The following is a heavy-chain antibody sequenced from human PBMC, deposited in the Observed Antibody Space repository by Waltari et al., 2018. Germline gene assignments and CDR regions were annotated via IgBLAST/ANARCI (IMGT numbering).Heavy chain of an antibody. V-gene: IGHV3-33*06. CDR1: GFTFSSYG. Sequence: QVQLVESGGGVVQPGRSLRLSCAASGFTFSSYGMHWVRQAPGRGLEWVAVIWYDGSNKYYADSVKGRFTISRDNSKNTLYLQMNSLRAEDTAVYYCAKASSQYSSSSNWYFDLWGRGTLVTVSS. J-gene: IGHJ2*01. D-gene: IGHD6-6*01. CDR3: AKASSQYSSSSNWYFDL. CDR2: IWYDGSNK.